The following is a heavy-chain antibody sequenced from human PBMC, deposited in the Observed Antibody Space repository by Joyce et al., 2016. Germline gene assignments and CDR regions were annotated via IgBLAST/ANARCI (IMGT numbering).Heavy chain of an antibody. D-gene: IGHD2-21*02. J-gene: IGHJ4*02. CDR3: AKRSGADWGHIDY. CDR1: GFTFNNFA. CDR2: ITGSGTT. V-gene: IGHV3-23*01. Sequence: EVQMLESGGGLVQPGGSLRLSCAASGFTFNNFAMTWVRQSPGGRLEWVSAITGSGTTEFAESVRGRFSIARDNTQNIVYLQMNSLRVDDTAVYYCAKRSGADWGHIDYWGQGTLVTVSS.